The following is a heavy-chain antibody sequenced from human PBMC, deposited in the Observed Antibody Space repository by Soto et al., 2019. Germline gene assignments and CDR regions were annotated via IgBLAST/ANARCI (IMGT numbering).Heavy chain of an antibody. CDR3: AKDPSVLWFGEALDY. J-gene: IGHJ4*02. V-gene: IGHV3-30*18. Sequence: PGGSLRLSCAASGFTFSSYGMHWVRQAPGKGLEWVAVISYDESNKYYADSVKGRFTISRDNSKNTLYLQMNSLRAEDTAVYYCAKDPSVLWFGEALDYWGQGTLVIVSS. D-gene: IGHD3-10*01. CDR1: GFTFSSYG. CDR2: ISYDESNK.